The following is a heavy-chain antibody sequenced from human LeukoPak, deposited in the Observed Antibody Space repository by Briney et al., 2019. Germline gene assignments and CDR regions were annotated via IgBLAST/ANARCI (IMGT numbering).Heavy chain of an antibody. CDR2: IRYDGSNK. CDR3: AKAHSSGYYYFDY. D-gene: IGHD3-22*01. V-gene: IGHV3-30*02. Sequence: GGSLRLSCAASGFTVSSNYMSWVRQAPGKGLEWVAFIRYDGSNKYYADSVKGRFTISRDNSKNTLYLQMNSLRAEDTAVYYCAKAHSSGYYYFDYWGQGSLVTVSS. J-gene: IGHJ4*02. CDR1: GFTVSSNY.